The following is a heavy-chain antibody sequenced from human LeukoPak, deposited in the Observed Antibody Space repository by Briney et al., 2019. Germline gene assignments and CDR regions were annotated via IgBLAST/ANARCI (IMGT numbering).Heavy chain of an antibody. Sequence: ASVKVSCKGSEYSFSFYYIHWLRKAPGPGLEWMGNSDTYSGGTNHAQNCQGSVTMTRDTSISTAYMELSRLRSDDTAVYYCARSGIVATRPFDYWGQGTLVSVSS. CDR2: SDTYSGGT. D-gene: IGHD5-12*01. CDR1: EYSFSFYY. CDR3: ARSGIVATRPFDY. J-gene: IGHJ4*02. V-gene: IGHV1-2*02.